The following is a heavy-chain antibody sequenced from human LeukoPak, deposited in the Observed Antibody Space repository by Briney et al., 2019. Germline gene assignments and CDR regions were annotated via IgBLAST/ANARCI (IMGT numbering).Heavy chain of an antibody. CDR1: GFTFSSYA. CDR3: ARGDKQLVFNRNKGGFDP. J-gene: IGHJ5*02. V-gene: IGHV3-30*04. Sequence: GGSQRLSCAASGFTFSSYAMHWVRQAPGKGLEWVTVISLDGSNKYYADSVKGRFTISRDNSKNTLYLQMNSLRAEDTALYYCARGDKQLVFNRNKGGFDPWGRGTLVTVSS. D-gene: IGHD6-13*01. CDR2: ISLDGSNK.